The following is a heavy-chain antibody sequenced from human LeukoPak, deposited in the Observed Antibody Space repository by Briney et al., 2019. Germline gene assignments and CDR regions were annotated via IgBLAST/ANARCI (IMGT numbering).Heavy chain of an antibody. V-gene: IGHV3-30*03. J-gene: IGHJ4*02. CDR2: VSFDGSEA. CDR1: GFTFSSYG. Sequence: GGSLRLSCAASGFTFSSYGMHWVRQAPGNGLEWVAFVSFDGSEAYYADSVKGRFIISRDNSKNTLYLQMNSLRPEDTAVYFCSRNPMTKYYFDYWGQGTLVTVSS. CDR3: SRNPMTKYYFDY. D-gene: IGHD4-11*01.